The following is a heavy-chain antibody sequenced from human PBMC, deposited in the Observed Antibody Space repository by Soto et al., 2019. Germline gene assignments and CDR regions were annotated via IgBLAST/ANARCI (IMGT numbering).Heavy chain of an antibody. V-gene: IGHV1-18*01. D-gene: IGHD6-6*01. Sequence: ASVKVSCKASGYTFSNHGITWVRQAPGQGLEWMGWIGAYNGNTHYTQSLQGRVTMTTDTSTSTAYMELRGLRSDDTAVYYCARVRQLVGYFHYYMDVWGKGTTVTVSS. CDR3: ARVRQLVGYFHYYMDV. CDR2: IGAYNGNT. J-gene: IGHJ6*03. CDR1: GYTFSNHG.